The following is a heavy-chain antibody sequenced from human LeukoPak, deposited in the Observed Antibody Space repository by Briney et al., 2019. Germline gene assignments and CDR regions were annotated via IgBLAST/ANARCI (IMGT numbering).Heavy chain of an antibody. CDR2: INPNSGGT. J-gene: IGHJ4*02. D-gene: IGHD3-10*01. V-gene: IGHV1-2*02. Sequence: GDSVKVSCKASGYTFTSYDINWVRQATGQGLEWMGWINPNSGGTNYAQKFQGRVTMTRDTSISTAYMELSRLRSDDTAVYYCARAGRITMVRGAIKSLDYWGQGTLVTVSS. CDR3: ARAGRITMVRGAIKSLDY. CDR1: GYTFTSYD.